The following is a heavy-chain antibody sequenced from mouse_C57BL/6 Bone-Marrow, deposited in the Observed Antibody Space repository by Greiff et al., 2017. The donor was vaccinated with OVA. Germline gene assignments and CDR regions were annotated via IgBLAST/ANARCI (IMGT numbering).Heavy chain of an antibody. J-gene: IGHJ1*03. CDR3: ARLLGYFDV. Sequence: EVMLVESGGGLVKPGGSLKLSCAASGFTFSSYAMSWVRQTPEKRLEWVATISDGGSYTYYPDNVKGRFTISRDNAKNNLYLQMSHLKSEDTAMYYCARLLGYFDVWGTGTTVTVSS. CDR1: GFTFSSYA. V-gene: IGHV5-4*03. D-gene: IGHD2-12*01. CDR2: ISDGGSYT.